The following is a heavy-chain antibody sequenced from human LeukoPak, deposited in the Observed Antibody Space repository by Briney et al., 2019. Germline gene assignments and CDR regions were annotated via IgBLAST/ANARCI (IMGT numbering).Heavy chain of an antibody. Sequence: ASVKVSCKASGYTFTSYYMHWVRQAPGQGLEWMGIINPSGGSTSYAQKFQGRVTMTRDMSTSTVYMELSSLRSEDTAVYYCATEGTTVNSFDYWGQGTLVTVSS. J-gene: IGHJ4*02. CDR1: GYTFTSYY. D-gene: IGHD4-17*01. CDR3: ATEGTTVNSFDY. CDR2: INPSGGST. V-gene: IGHV1-46*01.